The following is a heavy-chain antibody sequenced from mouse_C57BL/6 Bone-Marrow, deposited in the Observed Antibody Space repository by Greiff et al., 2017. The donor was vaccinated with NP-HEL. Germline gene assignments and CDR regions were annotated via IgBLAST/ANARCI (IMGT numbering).Heavy chain of an antibody. Sequence: VQLQQPGAELVMPGASVKLSCKASGYTFTSYWMHWVKQRPGQGLEWIGEIDPSDSNTNYNQKFKGKSTLTVDKSSSTAYMQLSSLTSEDSAVYYCARRGSSYGYFDYWGQGTTLTVSS. CDR3: ARRGSSYGYFDY. CDR2: IDPSDSNT. V-gene: IGHV1-69*01. J-gene: IGHJ2*01. D-gene: IGHD1-1*01. CDR1: GYTFTSYW.